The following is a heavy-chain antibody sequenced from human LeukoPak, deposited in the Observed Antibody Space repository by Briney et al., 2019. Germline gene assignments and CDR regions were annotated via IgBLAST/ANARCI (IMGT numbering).Heavy chain of an antibody. D-gene: IGHD7-27*01. Sequence: PGGSLRLSCAASGFTFSDSYMSWIRQVPGKGLEWISYISSSCGTIYYADSVKGRFTISRDNAKNSLYLQMNSLRAEDTAVYYCAKEGGDWGEGYFDYWGQGTLVTVSS. CDR2: ISSSCGTI. V-gene: IGHV3-11*01. CDR3: AKEGGDWGEGYFDY. CDR1: GFTFSDSY. J-gene: IGHJ4*02.